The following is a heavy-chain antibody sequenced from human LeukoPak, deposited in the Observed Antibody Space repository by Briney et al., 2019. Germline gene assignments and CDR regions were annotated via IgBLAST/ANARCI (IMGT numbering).Heavy chain of an antibody. CDR1: GFTFSNYA. Sequence: GGSLRLSCAASGFTFSNYAMTGVRQAPGKGLEWVSAISGSGGRTYYADSVKGRFPISRDSSKNALYLQMNTLRAEDTAVYYCARDEYSSSLDYWGQGTLVTVSS. CDR3: ARDEYSSSLDY. V-gene: IGHV3-23*01. CDR2: ISGSGGRT. J-gene: IGHJ4*02. D-gene: IGHD6-6*01.